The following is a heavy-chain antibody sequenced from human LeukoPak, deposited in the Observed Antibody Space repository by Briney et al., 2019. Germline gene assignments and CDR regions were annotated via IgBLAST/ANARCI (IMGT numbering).Heavy chain of an antibody. D-gene: IGHD3-22*01. CDR2: IGTAGDT. V-gene: IGHV3-13*01. CDR1: GFTFSSYD. CDR3: ARRSSGYYHDAFDI. J-gene: IGHJ3*02. Sequence: GGSLRLSCAASGFTFSSYDMHWVRQATGKGLEWVSAIGTAGDTYYPGSVKGRFTISRGNAKNSLYLQMNSLRAGDTAVYYCARRSSGYYHDAFDIWGQGTMVTVSS.